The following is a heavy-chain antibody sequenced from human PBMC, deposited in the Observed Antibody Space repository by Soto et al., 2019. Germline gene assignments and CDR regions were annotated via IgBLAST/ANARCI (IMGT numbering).Heavy chain of an antibody. CDR3: ARHYNVFLFFGASLSGMDV. CDR1: AGFISGSSNY. J-gene: IGHJ6*02. Sequence: PSETLSLTCSVSAGFISGSSNYWGWIRLTPGKGLEWLGSIHYSGNTWDNWSLKGLVNISVDTSKNQFSLNLKSLTAANTAVYYCARHYNVFLFFGASLSGMDVWGQGTTVTVSS. CDR2: IHYSGNT. V-gene: IGHV4-39*01. D-gene: IGHD3-10*02.